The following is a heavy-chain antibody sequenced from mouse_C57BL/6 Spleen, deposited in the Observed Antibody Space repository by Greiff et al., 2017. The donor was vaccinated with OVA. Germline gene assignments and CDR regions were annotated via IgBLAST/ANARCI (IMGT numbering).Heavy chain of an antibody. J-gene: IGHJ4*01. CDR2: IHPNSGST. CDR3: ARGAPRFYAMDY. CDR1: GYTFTSYW. V-gene: IGHV1-64*01. Sequence: QVQLQQPGAELVKPGASVKLSCKASGYTFTSYWMHWVKQRPGQGLEWIGMIHPNSGSTNYNEKFKSKATLTVDKSSSTAYMQLSSLTSEDSAVYYCARGAPRFYAMDYWGQGTSVTVSS.